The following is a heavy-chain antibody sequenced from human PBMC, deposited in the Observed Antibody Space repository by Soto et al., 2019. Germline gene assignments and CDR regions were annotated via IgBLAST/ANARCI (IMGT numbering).Heavy chain of an antibody. J-gene: IGHJ1*01. Sequence: ASVKVSCKASGYTFTSYDINWVRQATGQGLEWMGWINPNSGGTNYAQKFQGRVTMTRDTSISTAYMELSRLRSDDTAVYYCARPYSGSYYGYFQHWGQGT. CDR3: ARPYSGSYYGYFQH. D-gene: IGHD1-26*01. V-gene: IGHV1-2*02. CDR1: GYTFTSYD. CDR2: INPNSGGT.